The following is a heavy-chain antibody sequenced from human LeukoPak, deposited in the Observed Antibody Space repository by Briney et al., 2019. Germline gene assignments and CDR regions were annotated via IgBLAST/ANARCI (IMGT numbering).Heavy chain of an antibody. CDR3: AKDYEVMSIAAAGTVDY. V-gene: IGHV3-23*01. CDR2: ISGSGGST. J-gene: IGHJ4*02. CDR1: GFTFSSYA. D-gene: IGHD6-13*01. Sequence: GGSLGLSCAASGFTFSSYAMSWVRQAPGKGLEWVSAISGSGGSTYYAGSVKGRFTISRDNSKNTLYLQMNSLRAEDTAVYYCAKDYEVMSIAAAGTVDYWGQGTLVTVSS.